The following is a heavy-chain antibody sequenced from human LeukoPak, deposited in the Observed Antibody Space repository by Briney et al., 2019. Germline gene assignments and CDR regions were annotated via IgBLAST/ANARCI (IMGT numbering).Heavy chain of an antibody. Sequence: GASVKVSCTASGYTFTCYAMYWVRQAPGQRLEWMGWINAGNGNTKYSQKFQGRVTITRDTSASTAYMELSSLRSEDTAVYYCARTPGGYYFDYWGQGTLVTVSS. CDR2: INAGNGNT. D-gene: IGHD4-23*01. CDR3: ARTPGGYYFDY. J-gene: IGHJ4*02. CDR1: GYTFTCYA. V-gene: IGHV1-3*01.